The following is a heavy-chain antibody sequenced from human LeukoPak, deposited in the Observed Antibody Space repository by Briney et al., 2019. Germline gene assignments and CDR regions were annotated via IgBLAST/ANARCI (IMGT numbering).Heavy chain of an antibody. CDR2: IYYSGST. D-gene: IGHD3-10*01. V-gene: IGHV4-39*01. J-gene: IGHJ4*02. CDR3: ASSYVVYGSGSSYYFDY. CDR1: GGSLSSSSYY. Sequence: SETLSLTCTVSGGSLSSSSYYWGWIRQPPGKGLEWIGSIYYSGSTYYNPSLKSRVTISVDTSKNQFSLKLSSVTAADTAVYYCASSYVVYGSGSSYYFDYWGQGTLVTVSS.